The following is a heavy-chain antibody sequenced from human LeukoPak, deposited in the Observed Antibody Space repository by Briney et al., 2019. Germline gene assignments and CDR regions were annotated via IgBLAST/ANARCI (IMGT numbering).Heavy chain of an antibody. CDR2: IIPIFGTA. V-gene: IGHV1-69*01. CDR1: GGTFISYA. D-gene: IGHD1-14*01. Sequence: ASVKVSCKASGGTFISYAISWVRQAPGQGLEWMGGIIPIFGTANYAQKFQGRVTITADESTSTAYMELSSLRSEDTAVYYCARDDRTPGSPYFDYWGQGTLVTVSS. CDR3: ARDDRTPGSPYFDY. J-gene: IGHJ4*02.